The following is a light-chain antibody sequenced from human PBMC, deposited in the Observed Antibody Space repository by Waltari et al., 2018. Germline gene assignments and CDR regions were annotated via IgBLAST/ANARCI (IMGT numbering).Light chain of an antibody. J-gene: IGKJ2*01. CDR1: QSISSY. CDR3: QQSYNTPQT. V-gene: IGKV1-39*01. Sequence: DIQMTQSPSSLSASVGERVTITCRASQSISSYLNWYQQKPGKAPKLLIYAASSLQSGVPSRFSGSGSGTDFTLTISSLQPEDFATYYCQQSYNTPQTFGQGTKVEIK. CDR2: AAS.